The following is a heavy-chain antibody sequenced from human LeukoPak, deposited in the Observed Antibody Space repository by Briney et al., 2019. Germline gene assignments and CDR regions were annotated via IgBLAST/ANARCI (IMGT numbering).Heavy chain of an antibody. D-gene: IGHD6-13*01. Sequence: PGRSLRLSCAASGFTFDDYAMHWVRQAPGKGLEWVSAISGSGGSTYYADSVKGRFTISRDNSKNTLYLQMNSLRAEDTAVYYCAKDFSVLIAAAGTVDYWGQGTLVTVSS. CDR2: ISGSGGST. J-gene: IGHJ4*02. CDR1: GFTFDDYA. CDR3: AKDFSVLIAAAGTVDY. V-gene: IGHV3-23*01.